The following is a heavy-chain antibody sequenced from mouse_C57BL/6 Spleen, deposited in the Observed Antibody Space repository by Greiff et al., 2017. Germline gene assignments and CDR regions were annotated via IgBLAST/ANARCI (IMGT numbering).Heavy chain of an antibody. CDR3: ARSTNYRTPWLSY. J-gene: IGHJ3*01. V-gene: IGHV1-64*01. CDR1: GYTFTSYW. D-gene: IGHD2-14*01. CDR2: IHPNSGST. Sequence: QVQLQQPGAELVKPGASVKLSCKASGYTFTSYWMHWVKQRPGQGLEWIGMIHPNSGSTNYNEKFKSKATLTVDKSSSTAYMQLSSLTSDDSAVYYSARSTNYRTPWLSYWGQGTLVTVSA.